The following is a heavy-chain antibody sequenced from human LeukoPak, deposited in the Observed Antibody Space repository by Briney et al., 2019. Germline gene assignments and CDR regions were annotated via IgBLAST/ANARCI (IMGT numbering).Heavy chain of an antibody. CDR2: ISESSSHT. V-gene: IGHV3-21*06. J-gene: IGHJ6*02. CDR1: GFTFSGYS. D-gene: IGHD4-4*01. CDR3: ARDRAVKARIGGMDV. Sequence: GGSLRLSCEASGFTFSGYSMNWVRQAPGKGLEWVSYISESSSHTYNADSVKGRFTISRDDAKNSLYLQMNSLRVEDTGIYYCARDRAVKARIGGMDVWGQGTTVIVSS.